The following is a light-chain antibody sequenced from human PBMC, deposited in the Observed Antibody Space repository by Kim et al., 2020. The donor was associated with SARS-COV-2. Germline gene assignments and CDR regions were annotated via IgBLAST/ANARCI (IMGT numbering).Light chain of an antibody. J-gene: IGKJ1*01. CDR1: QYLLLSYHNRNH. CDR2: WAS. V-gene: IGKV4-1*01. Sequence: ATTNCKSSQYLLLSYHNRNHLDWYQQKPGQPPKRLIYWASTRKSGVPDRFSGSESGTDFTLTISSLQAEDVAVYYCQQYSSAPRTFGQGTKVDIK. CDR3: QQYSSAPRT.